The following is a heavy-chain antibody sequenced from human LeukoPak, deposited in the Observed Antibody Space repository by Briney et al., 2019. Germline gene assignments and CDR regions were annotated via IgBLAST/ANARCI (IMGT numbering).Heavy chain of an antibody. CDR2: INPNSGGT. D-gene: IGHD1-26*01. Sequence: ASVKASCKASGYTFTGYYMHWVRQAPGQGLEWMGWINPNSGGTNYAQKFQGWVTMTRDTSISTAYMELSRLRSDDTAVYYCARANSGSYYGYWGQGTLVTVSS. J-gene: IGHJ4*02. CDR1: GYTFTGYY. CDR3: ARANSGSYYGY. V-gene: IGHV1-2*04.